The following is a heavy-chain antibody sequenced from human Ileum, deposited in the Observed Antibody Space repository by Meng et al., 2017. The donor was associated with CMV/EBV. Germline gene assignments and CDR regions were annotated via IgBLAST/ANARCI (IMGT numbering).Heavy chain of an antibody. V-gene: IGHV3-15*01. CDR3: IWHTSTTCYFDL. Sequence: GESLKISCSVSGLTFRDAWMSWVRQAPGKGLEWGGRLKANGDAATIDFPAPVQGRFTISRDISKNTLYLQMHSLKTEDTGMYYCIWHTSTTCYFDLWGPGTLVTVSS. D-gene: IGHD1-14*01. CDR1: GLTFRDAW. J-gene: IGHJ4*03. CDR2: LKANGDAATI.